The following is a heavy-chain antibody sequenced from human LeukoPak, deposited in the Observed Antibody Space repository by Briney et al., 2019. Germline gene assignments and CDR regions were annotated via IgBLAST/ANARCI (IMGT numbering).Heavy chain of an antibody. CDR2: VSPSGDIT. CDR3: AKDGAWLRFDD. J-gene: IGHJ4*02. D-gene: IGHD5-12*01. CDR1: GFTFSIYG. Sequence: PGGSLRLSCAASGFTFSIYGMNWVRQAPGKGLEWVSGVSPSGDITYYADSVKGRFTISRDNSKNTVYLQMNNVRAEDTAVYYCAKDGAWLRFDDWGQGTLVTVSS. V-gene: IGHV3-23*01.